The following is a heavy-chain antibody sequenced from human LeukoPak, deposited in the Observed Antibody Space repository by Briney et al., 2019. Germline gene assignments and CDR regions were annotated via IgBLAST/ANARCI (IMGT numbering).Heavy chain of an antibody. Sequence: SETLSLTCTVSGGSISNYYWSWIRQPAGKGLEWIGRIYTSGSTNYNPSLRSRVTMSVDTSKNQFSLNLSSVTAADTAVYYCARAKAVAGPYYYYYYYMDVWGKGTTVTVSS. CDR3: ARAKAVAGPYYYYYYYMDV. CDR1: GGSISNYY. CDR2: IYTSGST. V-gene: IGHV4-4*07. D-gene: IGHD6-19*01. J-gene: IGHJ6*03.